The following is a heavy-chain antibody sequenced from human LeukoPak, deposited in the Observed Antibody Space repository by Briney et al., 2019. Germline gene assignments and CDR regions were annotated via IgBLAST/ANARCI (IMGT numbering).Heavy chain of an antibody. V-gene: IGHV4-34*01. CDR1: GGSFSGYY. CDR2: INHSGST. D-gene: IGHD2-21*01. Sequence: SETLSLTCAVYGGSFSGYYWSWIRQPPGKGLEWMWEINHSGSTNYNPSLKSRVTISVDTSKNQFSRKLSSVTAADTAVHYCARALFCGGKRVKAFDIWGQGTMVTVSS. J-gene: IGHJ3*02. CDR3: ARALFCGGKRVKAFDI.